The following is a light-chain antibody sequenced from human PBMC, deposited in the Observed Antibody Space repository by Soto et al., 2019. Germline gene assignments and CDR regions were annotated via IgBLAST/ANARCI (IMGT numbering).Light chain of an antibody. CDR1: QDISTY. CDR2: AAS. V-gene: IGKV1-9*01. Sequence: IQVTQSPSSLSASVGDRVTITCRASQDISTYLAWYQQKPGKAPTLLIYAASTLQSGVPSRFSGSASGTEFTLTISSLQPEDFATYYCQQVSGYPLNFGGGTKVDIK. J-gene: IGKJ4*01. CDR3: QQVSGYPLN.